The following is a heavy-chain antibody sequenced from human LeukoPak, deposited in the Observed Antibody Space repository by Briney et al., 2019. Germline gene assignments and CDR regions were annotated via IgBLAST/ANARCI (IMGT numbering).Heavy chain of an antibody. V-gene: IGHV4-39*02. CDR1: GGSINSSSYY. J-gene: IGHJ5*02. CDR3: ARGDYYDSSGYYYH. D-gene: IGHD3-22*01. Sequence: SETLSLTCSVSGGSINSSSYYWAWIRQPPGKGLEWIGSIFHTGTTYYNPSLRSRLTISVDTSKNYFSLKLTSVTAADTAMYYCARGDYYDSSGYYYHWGQGTLVTVSS. CDR2: IFHTGTT.